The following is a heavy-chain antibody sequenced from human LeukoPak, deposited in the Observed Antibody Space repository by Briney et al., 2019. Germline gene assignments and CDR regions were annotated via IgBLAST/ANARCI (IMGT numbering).Heavy chain of an antibody. J-gene: IGHJ6*02. V-gene: IGHV4-39*07. CDR1: GGSISSSSSY. Sequence: PSQTLSLTCTVSGGSISSSSSYWGWIRQPPGKGLEWIGEINHSGSTNYNPSLKSRVTISVDTSKNQFSLKLSSVTAADTAVYYCAREPLWSKRNYYYYGMDVWGQGTTVTVSS. D-gene: IGHD5-18*01. CDR3: AREPLWSKRNYYYYGMDV. CDR2: INHSGST.